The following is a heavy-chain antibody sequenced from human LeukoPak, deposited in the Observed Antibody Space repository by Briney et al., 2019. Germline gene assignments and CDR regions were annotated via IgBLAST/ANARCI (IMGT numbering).Heavy chain of an antibody. Sequence: PGRSLRLSCAASGFTFSSYAMHWVRQAPGKGLEWVAVISYDGSNKYYADSVKGRFTISRDNSKNTLYLQMNSLRAEDTAVYYCARDRYCSGGSCLGFDYWGQGTPVTVSS. CDR3: ARDRYCSGGSCLGFDY. D-gene: IGHD2-15*01. V-gene: IGHV3-30*04. J-gene: IGHJ4*02. CDR1: GFTFSSYA. CDR2: ISYDGSNK.